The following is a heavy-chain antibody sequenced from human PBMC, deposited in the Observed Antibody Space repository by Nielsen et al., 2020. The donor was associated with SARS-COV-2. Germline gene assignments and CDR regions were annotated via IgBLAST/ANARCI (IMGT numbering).Heavy chain of an antibody. Sequence: SETLSLTCAVYGGSFSGYYWSWIRQPPGKGLEWIGEINHSGSTNYNPSLKSRVTISVDTSKNQFSLKLSSVTAADTAVYYCASTYPLVGATTNTEGAFDYWGQGTLVTVSS. V-gene: IGHV4-34*01. CDR2: INHSGST. D-gene: IGHD1-26*01. J-gene: IGHJ4*02. CDR3: ASTYPLVGATTNTEGAFDY. CDR1: GGSFSGYY.